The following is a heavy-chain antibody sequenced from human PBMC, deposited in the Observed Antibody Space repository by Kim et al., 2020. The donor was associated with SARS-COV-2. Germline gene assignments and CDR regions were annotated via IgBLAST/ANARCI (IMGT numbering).Heavy chain of an antibody. V-gene: IGHV5-10-1*01. D-gene: IGHD3-10*01. CDR2: IDPSDSYT. CDR1: GYSFTSYW. CDR3: ARHRPLWFGTNWFDP. J-gene: IGHJ5*02. Sequence: GESLKISCKGSGYSFTSYWISWVRQMPGKGLEWMGRIDPSDSYTNYSPSFQGHVTISADKSISTAYLQWSSLKASDTAMYYCARHRPLWFGTNWFDPWGQGTLVTVSS.